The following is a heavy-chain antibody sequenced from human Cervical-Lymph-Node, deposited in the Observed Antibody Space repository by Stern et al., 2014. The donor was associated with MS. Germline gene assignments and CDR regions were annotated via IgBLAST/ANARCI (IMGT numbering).Heavy chain of an antibody. D-gene: IGHD6-13*01. CDR2: ITPLFGTA. V-gene: IGHV1-69*01. Sequence: VQLEESGAEVKKPWSSVKVSCKASGDTFNNFDIGWGRQAPGQGPEWLGGITPLFGTANYAPRLKDRVPLTADESTSTTYIALGRLRSEDTAIYYCARHQGGVAAFWGQGTLVTVSS. J-gene: IGHJ4*02. CDR3: ARHQGGVAAF. CDR1: GDTFNNFD.